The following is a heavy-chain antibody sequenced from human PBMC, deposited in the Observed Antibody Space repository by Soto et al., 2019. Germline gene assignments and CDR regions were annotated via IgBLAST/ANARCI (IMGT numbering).Heavy chain of an antibody. CDR2: ISSTTNYI. CDR1: VFTFTSYS. Sequence: WWSLRLSCAASVFTFTSYSMNWVRQAPGKGLEWVSSISSTTNYIYYGDSMKGRFTISRDNAKNSLYLEMNSLRAEDTAVYYCARESEDLTSNFDYWGQGTLVTVSS. J-gene: IGHJ4*02. CDR3: ARESEDLTSNFDY. V-gene: IGHV3-21*06.